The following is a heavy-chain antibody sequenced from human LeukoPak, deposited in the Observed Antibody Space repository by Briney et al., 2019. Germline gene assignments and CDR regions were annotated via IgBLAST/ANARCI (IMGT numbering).Heavy chain of an antibody. CDR1: GYTFTGYY. D-gene: IGHD2-8*01. CDR3: ARLREYCTNGVCYLYYGMDV. V-gene: IGHV1-2*02. CDR2: INPNSGGT. J-gene: IGHJ6*02. Sequence: GASVKVSCKASGYTFTGYYMHWVRQAPGQGLEWMGWINPNSGGTNYAQKFQDRVTMTRDTSISTAYMELSRLRSDDTAVYYCARLREYCTNGVCYLYYGMDVWGQGTTVTVSS.